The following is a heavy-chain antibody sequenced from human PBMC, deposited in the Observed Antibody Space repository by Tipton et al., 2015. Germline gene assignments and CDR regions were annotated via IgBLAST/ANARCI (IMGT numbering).Heavy chain of an antibody. CDR2: ISYSGSP. Sequence: TLSLTCTVSGGSISNYYWNWIRQPPGKGLEWIGYISYSGSPNYNPSLRSRVTISVDASKNQFSLQLSSITAAGTAVYYCARGHYVSGWYSHYFDLWGRGSLVTVSS. V-gene: IGHV4-59*12. CDR1: GGSISNYY. CDR3: ARGHYVSGWYSHYFDL. D-gene: IGHD6-19*01. J-gene: IGHJ2*01.